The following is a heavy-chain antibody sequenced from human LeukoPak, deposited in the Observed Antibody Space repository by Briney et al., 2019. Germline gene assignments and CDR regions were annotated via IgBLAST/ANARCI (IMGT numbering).Heavy chain of an antibody. CDR3: ARDLKFSYYYGSGSYYNWFDP. V-gene: IGHV4-4*02. Sequence: SETLSLTCAVSGGSISSSNWWSWVRQPPGKGLEWIGEIYHSGSTNYNPSLKSRVTISVDKSKNQFPLKLSSVTAADTAVYYCARDLKFSYYYGSGSYYNWFDPWGQGTLVTVSS. CDR2: IYHSGST. CDR1: GGSISSSNW. J-gene: IGHJ5*02. D-gene: IGHD3-10*01.